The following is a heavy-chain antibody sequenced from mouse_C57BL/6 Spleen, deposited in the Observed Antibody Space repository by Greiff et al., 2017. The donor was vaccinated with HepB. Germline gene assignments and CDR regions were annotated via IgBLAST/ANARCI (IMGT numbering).Heavy chain of an antibody. Sequence: QVQLQQSGPELVKPGASVKISCKASGYAFSSSWMNWVKQRPGKGLEWIGRIYPGDGDTNYNGKFKGKATLTADKSSSTAYMQLSSLTSEDSAVYFCARHTTVVLHYYAMDYWGQGTSVTVSS. CDR3: ARHTTVVLHYYAMDY. CDR1: GYAFSSSW. D-gene: IGHD1-1*01. J-gene: IGHJ4*01. V-gene: IGHV1-82*01. CDR2: IYPGDGDT.